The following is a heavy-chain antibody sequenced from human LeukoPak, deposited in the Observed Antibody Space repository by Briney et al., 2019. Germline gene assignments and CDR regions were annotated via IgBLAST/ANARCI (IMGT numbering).Heavy chain of an antibody. V-gene: IGHV4-4*02. J-gene: IGHJ4*02. Sequence: PSETLSLTCTVSGDSINSLDLWSWVRQPPGKGLEWIGEMYLSGTTHSNPSVKSRVTISIDKSKNQFFLNLSSVTAADTAVYYCARGPLGSGYTYFDYWGQGTLVTVSS. D-gene: IGHD5-12*01. CDR2: MYLSGTT. CDR1: GDSINSLDL. CDR3: ARGPLGSGYTYFDY.